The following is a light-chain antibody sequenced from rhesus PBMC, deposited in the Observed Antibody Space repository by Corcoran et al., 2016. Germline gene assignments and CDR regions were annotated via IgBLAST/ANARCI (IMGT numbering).Light chain of an antibody. J-gene: IGKJ4*01. CDR2: KAS. CDR3: QHGYGTPLT. CDR1: ENVNKY. V-gene: IGKV1-74*01. Sequence: DIQMTQSPSSLSASVGDRVTINCRASENVNKYVNWYQQKPGKAPKLLTDKASTLNSGVPSRVSGSGSGTDYTFTIRSLQTEDVATCYCQHGYGTPLTFGGGTKVELK.